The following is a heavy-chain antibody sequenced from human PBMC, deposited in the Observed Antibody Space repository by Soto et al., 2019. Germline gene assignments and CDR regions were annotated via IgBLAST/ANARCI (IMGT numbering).Heavy chain of an antibody. V-gene: IGHV1-69*01. CDR3: ARSQGSSTSLEIYYYYYYGMDV. J-gene: IGHJ6*02. CDR1: GGTFSSYA. D-gene: IGHD2-2*01. Sequence: QVQLVQSGAEVKKPGSSVKVSCKASGGTFSSYAISWVRQAPGQGLEWMGGTIPISGTANYAQKFQGRVTITADESTSTACMELSSLRSEDTAVYYCARSQGSSTSLEIYYYYYYGMDVWGQGTTVTVSS. CDR2: TIPISGTA.